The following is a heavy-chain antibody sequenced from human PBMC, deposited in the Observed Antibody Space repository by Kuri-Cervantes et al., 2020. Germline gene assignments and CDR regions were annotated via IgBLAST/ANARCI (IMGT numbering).Heavy chain of an antibody. J-gene: IGHJ4*02. Sequence: ASVKVSCKASGYTFTDYSFHWVRQAPGQGLEWVGGIIPIFGTKNYAQKLQGRVTMTTDTSTSTAYMELRSLRSDDTAVYYCARDHKRRPIAVAGSQMEEDYWGQGTLVTVSS. CDR2: IIPIFGTK. CDR3: ARDHKRRPIAVAGSQMEEDY. CDR1: GYTFTDYS. V-gene: IGHV1-18*04. D-gene: IGHD6-19*01.